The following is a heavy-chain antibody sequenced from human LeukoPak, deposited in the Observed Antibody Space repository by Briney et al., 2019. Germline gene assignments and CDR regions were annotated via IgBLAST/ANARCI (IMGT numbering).Heavy chain of an antibody. J-gene: IGHJ5*02. CDR2: INPNSGGP. D-gene: IGHD2-15*01. CDR1: GYTFTGYY. Sequence: ASVKVSCKAAGYTFTGYYMFWVRQAPGQGLEWMGRINPNSGGPNYAQKFQGRVTMTRDTSISTAYMELSRLRSDDTAVYYCARGYCSGGSCYSVENWFDPWGQGTLVTVSS. V-gene: IGHV1-2*06. CDR3: ARGYCSGGSCYSVENWFDP.